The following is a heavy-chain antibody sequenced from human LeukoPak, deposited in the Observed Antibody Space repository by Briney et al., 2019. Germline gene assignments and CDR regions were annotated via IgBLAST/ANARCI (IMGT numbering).Heavy chain of an antibody. J-gene: IGHJ4*02. CDR2: ISTYNGDT. CDR1: GYPFSTYG. CDR3: ARDTNNEIDY. Sequence: ASVNVSCKTSGYPFSTYGVAWVRQAPGQGLEWMGWISTYNGDTQYSQKFQGRVALTRDTSTNTVHMELWSLRSDDTAVYYCARDTNNEIDYWGQGTLVIVSS. V-gene: IGHV1-18*01. D-gene: IGHD2-8*01.